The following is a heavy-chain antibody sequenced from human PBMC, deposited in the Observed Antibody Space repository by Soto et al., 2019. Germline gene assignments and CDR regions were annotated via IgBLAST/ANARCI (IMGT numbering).Heavy chain of an antibody. CDR1: GGSISSYY. CDR3: ARVEMATKGRGMDV. Sequence: PSETLSLTXTVSGGSISSYYWSWIRQPPGKGLEWIGYIYYSGSTNYNPSLKSRITISVDTSKNQFSLKLSSVTAADTAVYYCARVEMATKGRGMDVWGQGTTVTVSS. J-gene: IGHJ6*02. D-gene: IGHD5-12*01. V-gene: IGHV4-59*01. CDR2: IYYSGST.